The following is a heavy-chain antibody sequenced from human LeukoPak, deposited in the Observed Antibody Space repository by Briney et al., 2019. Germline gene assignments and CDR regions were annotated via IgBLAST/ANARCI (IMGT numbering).Heavy chain of an antibody. CDR2: INPSSGST. CDR1: GYTFTSYH. Sequence: ASVKVSCKASGYTFTSYHMHWVRLAPGQGLEWMGIINPSSGSTTYAQKFQDRVTMTRDTSTSTVYMDLSSLRSEDTAVYYCARSHYDYSNYVFFSWGQGTLVTVSS. D-gene: IGHD4-11*01. V-gene: IGHV1-46*01. J-gene: IGHJ5*02. CDR3: ARSHYDYSNYVFFS.